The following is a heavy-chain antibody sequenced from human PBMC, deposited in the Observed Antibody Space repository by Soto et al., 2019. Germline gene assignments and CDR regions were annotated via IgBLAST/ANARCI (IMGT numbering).Heavy chain of an antibody. Sequence: SETLSLTCTVSGGSISSYYWSWIRQPPGKGLEWIGYIYYSGSTNYNPSFKSRVTISVDTSKDQFSLKLSSVTAADTAVYYCARANYGSGSYDSYYYYMDVWGKGTTVTVSS. CDR2: IYYSGST. D-gene: IGHD3-10*01. J-gene: IGHJ6*03. V-gene: IGHV4-59*01. CDR1: GGSISSYY. CDR3: ARANYGSGSYDSYYYYMDV.